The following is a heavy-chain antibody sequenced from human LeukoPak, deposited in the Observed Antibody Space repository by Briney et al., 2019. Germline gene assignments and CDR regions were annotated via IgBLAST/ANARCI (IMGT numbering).Heavy chain of an antibody. CDR3: ARDGYYDSSGYYPEHFDY. J-gene: IGHJ4*02. CDR2: INTNTGRP. D-gene: IGHD3-22*01. Sequence: AASVKVSCQASGYTFTNYAMNWVRQAPGQGLEWMGWINTNTGRPTYAQDFTGRFVFSLDTSISTAYLQISSLKAEDTAVYYCARDGYYDSSGYYPEHFDYWGQGTLVTVSS. V-gene: IGHV7-4-1*02. CDR1: GYTFTNYA.